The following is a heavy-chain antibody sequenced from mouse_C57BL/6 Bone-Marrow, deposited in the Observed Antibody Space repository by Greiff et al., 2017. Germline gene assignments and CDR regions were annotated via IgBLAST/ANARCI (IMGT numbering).Heavy chain of an antibody. Sequence: QVQLQQSGAELVKPGASVKISCKASGYAFSSYWMNWVKQRPGQGLEWIGQIYPGDGDTNYNGKFKGKATLTADKSSSTAYMQLSRLTSEDSAVYFCARSHYDWLAYWGQGTLVTVSA. CDR2: IYPGDGDT. J-gene: IGHJ3*01. D-gene: IGHD2-4*01. CDR1: GYAFSSYW. CDR3: ARSHYDWLAY. V-gene: IGHV1-80*01.